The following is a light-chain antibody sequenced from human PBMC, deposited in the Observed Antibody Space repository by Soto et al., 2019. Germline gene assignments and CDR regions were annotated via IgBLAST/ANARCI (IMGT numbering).Light chain of an antibody. J-gene: IGKJ1*01. CDR2: DAS. CDR3: QQSSNWPHT. V-gene: IGKV3-11*01. CDR1: QSVSSY. Sequence: EIVLTQSPATLSLSPGERATLSCRASQSVSSYLAWYQQKPGQAPRLLIYDASNRATGIPARFSGSGSGTDFTPTISSLEPEDFAVYYCQQSSNWPHTFGPGTKVDIK.